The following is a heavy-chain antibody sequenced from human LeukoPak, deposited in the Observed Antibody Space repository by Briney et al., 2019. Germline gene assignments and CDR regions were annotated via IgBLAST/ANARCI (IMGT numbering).Heavy chain of an antibody. D-gene: IGHD1-26*01. CDR1: GYTFTSYG. CDR2: ISAYNGNT. Sequence: ASVKISCKASGYTFTSYGISWVRQAPGQGLEWMGWISAYNGNTNYAQKLQGRVTMTTDTSTSTAYMELRSLRSDDTAVYYCARADSGSSRYYFDYWGQGTLVTVSS. V-gene: IGHV1-18*01. CDR3: ARADSGSSRYYFDY. J-gene: IGHJ4*02.